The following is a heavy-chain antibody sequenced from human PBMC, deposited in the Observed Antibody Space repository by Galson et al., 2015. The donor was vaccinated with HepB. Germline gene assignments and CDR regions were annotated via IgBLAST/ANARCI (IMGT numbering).Heavy chain of an antibody. D-gene: IGHD2-15*01. CDR3: ARDGVVVGPGAFDI. CDR1: GFTFSSYG. V-gene: IGHV3-33*01. J-gene: IGHJ3*02. CDR2: IWYDGSNK. Sequence: SLRLSCAASGFTFSSYGMHWVRQAPGKGLEWVALIWYDGSNKYYADSVKGRFTISRDNSKNTLYLQMNSLRAEDTAVYYCARDGVVVGPGAFDIWGQGTMVTVS.